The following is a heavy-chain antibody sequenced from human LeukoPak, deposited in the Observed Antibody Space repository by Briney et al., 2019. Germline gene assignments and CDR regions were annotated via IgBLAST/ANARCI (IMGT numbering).Heavy chain of an antibody. D-gene: IGHD3-10*01. CDR2: IYYSGST. CDR3: ARLSGSGSYYNGGFDY. J-gene: IGHJ4*02. CDR1: GGSISSSSYY. Sequence: SETLSLTCTVSGGSISSSSYYWGWIRQPPGKGLEWIGSIYYSGSTYYNPSLKSRVTISVDTSKNQFSLKLSSVTAADTAVYYCARLSGSGSYYNGGFDYWGQGTLVTVSS. V-gene: IGHV4-39*01.